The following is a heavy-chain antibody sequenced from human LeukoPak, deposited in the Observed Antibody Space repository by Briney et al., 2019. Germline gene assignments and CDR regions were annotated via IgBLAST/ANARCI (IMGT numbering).Heavy chain of an antibody. D-gene: IGHD6-19*01. CDR1: GYTFTSYG. CDR3: ARPRVAGSLDY. CDR2: ISGYNGNT. Sequence: ASVKVSCKTSGYTFTSYGTSWVRQAPGQGLEWMGWISGYNGNTNYAQRFQGRVTMTTDTSTSTAYMELRSLRSDDTAVYYCARPRVAGSLDYWGQGTLVTASS. V-gene: IGHV1-18*01. J-gene: IGHJ4*02.